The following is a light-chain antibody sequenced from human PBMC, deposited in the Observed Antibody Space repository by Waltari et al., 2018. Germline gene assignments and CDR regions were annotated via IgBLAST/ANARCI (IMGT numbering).Light chain of an antibody. CDR2: EGS. V-gene: IGLV2-23*01. J-gene: IGLJ1*01. CDR1: SSDVGSYNL. Sequence: QSALTQPASVSGSPGQSITISCTGTSSDVGSYNLVSRYQQHPGKAPKLMIYEGSNRPSGISHRFSGSKSGNTASLTISGLHAEDEADYYCCSYAVGAIYVFGTGTKVTVL. CDR3: CSYAVGAIYV.